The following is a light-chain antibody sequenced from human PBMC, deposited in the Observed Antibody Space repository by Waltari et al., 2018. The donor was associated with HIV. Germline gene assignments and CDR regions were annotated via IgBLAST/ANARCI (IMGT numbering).Light chain of an antibody. CDR2: KDN. V-gene: IGLV3-25*03. J-gene: IGLJ3*02. Sequence: SHELTQSPSVSVSTRQTARITCAGDALSRQYAYWYQQKPGQAPVLVIDKDNERPSGIPERFSGSSSGTTVTLTISGVQAEDEADYYCQSADSSGTYWVFGGGTKLTVL. CDR3: QSADSSGTYWV. CDR1: ALSRQY.